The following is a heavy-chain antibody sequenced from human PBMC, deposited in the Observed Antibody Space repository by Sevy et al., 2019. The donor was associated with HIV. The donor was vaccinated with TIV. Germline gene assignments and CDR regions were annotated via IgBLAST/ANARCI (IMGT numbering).Heavy chain of an antibody. D-gene: IGHD1-26*01. J-gene: IGHJ4*02. Sequence: SETLSLTCTASGGSITSLYWNCIRQPPGKGLEWIANIYYNGHINYNPSLKSRVTLSLDTSKNQFSLRLSSVTAADTAMYYCAGENAWGRGYSWGQGTLVTVSS. CDR3: AGENAWGRGYS. CDR2: IYYNGHI. V-gene: IGHV4-59*08. CDR1: GGSITSLY.